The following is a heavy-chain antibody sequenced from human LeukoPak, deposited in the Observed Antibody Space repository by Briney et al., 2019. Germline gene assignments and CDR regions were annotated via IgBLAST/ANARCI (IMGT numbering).Heavy chain of an antibody. CDR3: ARGASGYDRGPWSD. V-gene: IGHV4-61*02. CDR1: GGSISSGSYY. Sequence: SQTLSLTCTVSGGSISSGSYYWSWIRQPAGKGLEWIGRIYTSGSTNYNPSLKSRVTISVDTSKNQFSLKLSSVTAADTAVYYCARGASGYDRGPWSDWGQGTLVTVSS. D-gene: IGHD5-12*01. J-gene: IGHJ4*02. CDR2: IYTSGST.